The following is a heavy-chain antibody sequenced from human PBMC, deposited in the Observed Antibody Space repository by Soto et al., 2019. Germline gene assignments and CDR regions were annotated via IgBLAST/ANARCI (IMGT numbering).Heavy chain of an antibody. D-gene: IGHD6-19*01. V-gene: IGHV3-30-3*01. CDR2: ISYDGSNK. CDR1: GFTFSSYA. CDR3: ARPAPWSYGTTYSSGWYPHY. Sequence: GGSLRLSCAASGFTFSSYAMHWVRQAPGKGLEWVAVISYDGSNKYYADSVKGRFTISRDNSKNTLYLQMNSLRAEDTAVYYCARPAPWSYGTTYSSGWYPHYWGQGTLVTVSS. J-gene: IGHJ4*02.